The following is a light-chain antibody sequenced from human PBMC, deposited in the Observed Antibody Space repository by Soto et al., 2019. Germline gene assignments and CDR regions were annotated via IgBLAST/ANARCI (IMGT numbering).Light chain of an antibody. J-gene: IGKJ3*01. CDR1: QKIDIY. V-gene: IGKV1-39*01. CDR2: AAS. Sequence: DIQLTQSPSSLSASVGDRVTISCRASQKIDIYLNWYRQKPGKAPELLISAASTLKYGVPSRFSGSGSGTDFTLTISSLQHEDFATYYCQQGYSSPQFTFGPGTTVDMK. CDR3: QQGYSSPQFT.